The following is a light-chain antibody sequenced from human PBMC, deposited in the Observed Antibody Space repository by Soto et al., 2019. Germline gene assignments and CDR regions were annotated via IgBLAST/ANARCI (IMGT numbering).Light chain of an antibody. CDR2: GGS. CDR1: QSVSSNH. CDR3: QLYGISPH. V-gene: IGKV3-20*01. J-gene: IGKJ5*01. Sequence: DIVLTQSPLTLSFSAGEKATLSCSASQSVSSNHLAWYQQKPGQAPRLLIYGGSSRATGIPVRFSGSGSETDFTLTITRLEPEDFAVYYCQLYGISPHFGQGTRLEIK.